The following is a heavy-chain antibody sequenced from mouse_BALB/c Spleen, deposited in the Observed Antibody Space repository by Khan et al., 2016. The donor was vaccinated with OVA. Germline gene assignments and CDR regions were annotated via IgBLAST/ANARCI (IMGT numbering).Heavy chain of an antibody. CDR2: IGYSGST. V-gene: IGHV3-2*02. CDR3: ESGRLLFRYPAYFAY. Sequence: EVKLEVSGPGLLKPSQSLSLTCTVTGYSITSDYAWNWIRQFPGNKLEWMAYIGYSGSTNCNPSLRNRISITRDTSKTKFFLQLNSVTTENAATYNYESGRLLFRYPAYFAYWGQGTTLTVSS. D-gene: IGHD1-1*01. CDR1: GYSITSDYA. J-gene: IGHJ2*01.